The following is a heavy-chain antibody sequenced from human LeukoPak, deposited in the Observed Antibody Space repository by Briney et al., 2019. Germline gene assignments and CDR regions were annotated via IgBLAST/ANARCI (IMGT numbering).Heavy chain of an antibody. D-gene: IGHD2/OR15-2a*01. Sequence: PSQTLSLTCAVSGGSISSGGYSWSWIRQPPGKGLEWIGYIYHSGSTYYNPSLESRVTISVDRSKNQFSLKLSSVTAADTAVYYCARDFYDGRGFDPWGQGTLVTVSS. J-gene: IGHJ5*02. CDR3: ARDFYDGRGFDP. CDR1: GGSISSGGYS. V-gene: IGHV4-30-2*01. CDR2: IYHSGST.